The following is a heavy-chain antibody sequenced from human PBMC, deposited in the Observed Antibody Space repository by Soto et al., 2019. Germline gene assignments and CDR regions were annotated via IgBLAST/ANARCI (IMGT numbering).Heavy chain of an antibody. V-gene: IGHV4-59*08. D-gene: IGHD6-19*01. J-gene: IGHJ4*02. CDR3: ARHSSGWSKFDY. CDR2: IYDSGST. CDR1: GGSISNYY. Sequence: QVQLQESGPGLVKPSETLSLTCSVSGGSISNYYWSWIRRPPGKGLEWIGYIYDSGSTDYNPSLKSRVTISIDTSKKQSSLTLRSVTAADTAVYSCARHSSGWSKFDYWGQGTLVTVSS.